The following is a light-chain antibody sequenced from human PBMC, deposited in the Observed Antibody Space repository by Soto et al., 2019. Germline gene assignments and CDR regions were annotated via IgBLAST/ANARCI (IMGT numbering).Light chain of an antibody. CDR1: QSINTY. V-gene: IGKV3-11*01. CDR2: DAS. J-gene: IGKJ5*01. CDR3: QQRRSWPIT. Sequence: EIVLTQSPATLSLSPGERATLSCRASQSINTYLAWYQQNPGQAPRLLIYDASNRATGIPARFSGGGSGTDFTLTIISLEPEDFAVYYCQQRRSWPITFGQGTRLDIK.